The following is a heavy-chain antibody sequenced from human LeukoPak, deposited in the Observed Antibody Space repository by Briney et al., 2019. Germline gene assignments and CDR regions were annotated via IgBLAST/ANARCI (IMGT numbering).Heavy chain of an antibody. V-gene: IGHV3-23*01. CDR2: ISGSGGST. D-gene: IGHD1-26*01. CDR3: ARDLDVDVVGAIDY. J-gene: IGHJ4*02. CDR1: GFTFSSYA. Sequence: GGSLRLSCAASGFTFSSYAMSWVRQAPGKGLEWVSVISGSGGSTYYADSVKGRFTISRDNSKNTLYLQMNSLRAEDTAVYYCARDLDVDVVGAIDYWGQGTLVTVSS.